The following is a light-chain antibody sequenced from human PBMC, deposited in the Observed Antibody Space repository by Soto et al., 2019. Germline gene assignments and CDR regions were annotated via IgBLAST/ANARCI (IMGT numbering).Light chain of an antibody. Sequence: QSVLTQPASVSGSPGQSITISCTGSYKYVSWYQQHPGKAPKFMIYEVSNRPSGVSNRFSGSKSGNTASLTISGLQAEDEADYYCSSDTTSSTLLFATGTKVTVL. CDR2: EVS. J-gene: IGLJ1*01. CDR3: SSDTTSSTLL. V-gene: IGLV2-14*01. CDR1: YKY.